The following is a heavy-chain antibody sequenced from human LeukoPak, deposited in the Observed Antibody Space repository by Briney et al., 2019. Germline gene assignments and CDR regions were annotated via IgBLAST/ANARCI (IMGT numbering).Heavy chain of an antibody. J-gene: IGHJ4*02. V-gene: IGHV3-30*03. CDR3: ARDVMGYGSGSYFDY. CDR1: GFTFSSYG. D-gene: IGHD3-10*01. Sequence: ALRLSCTASGFTFSSYGMHWVRQAPGKGLEWVAVISYDGSNKYYADSVKGRFTISRDNSKNTLYLQMNSLRAEDTAVYYCARDVMGYGSGSYFDYWGQGTLVTVSS. CDR2: ISYDGSNK.